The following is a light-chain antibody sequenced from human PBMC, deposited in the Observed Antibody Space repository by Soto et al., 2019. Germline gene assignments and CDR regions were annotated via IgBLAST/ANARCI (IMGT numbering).Light chain of an antibody. CDR2: DVG. Sequence: QSALTQPASVSGSPGQSITISCTGTSSDVGGYNYVSWYQQHPGKAPKLMIYDVGNRPSGVSNRFSGSKSGNTASLTISGLQAEDEADSYCSSYRSSSTDVFGTGTKLTVL. CDR3: SSYRSSSTDV. V-gene: IGLV2-14*01. CDR1: SSDVGGYNY. J-gene: IGLJ1*01.